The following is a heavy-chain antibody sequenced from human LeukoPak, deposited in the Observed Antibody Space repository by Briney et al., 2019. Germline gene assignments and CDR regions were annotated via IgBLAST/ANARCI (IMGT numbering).Heavy chain of an antibody. V-gene: IGHV3-9*03. Sequence: GRSLRLSCAASGFTFDDYAMHWVRQAPGKGLEWVSGISWNSGSIGYADSVKGRFTISRDNAKNSLYLQMNSLRAEDLALYYCAKGNYYDSSGYVDYWGQGTLVTVSS. J-gene: IGHJ4*02. CDR1: GFTFDDYA. D-gene: IGHD3-22*01. CDR3: AKGNYYDSSGYVDY. CDR2: ISWNSGSI.